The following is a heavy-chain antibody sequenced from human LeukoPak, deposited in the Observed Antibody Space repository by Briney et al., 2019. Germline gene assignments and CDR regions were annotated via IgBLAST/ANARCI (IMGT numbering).Heavy chain of an antibody. CDR1: GDSVSSNSGA. CDR3: AREGGSGSYRAFDY. CDR2: TYYRSKWYN. Sequence: SQTLSLTCAISGDSVSSNSGAWTWIRQSPSRGLEWLERTYYRSKWYNDYAVSVKSRITINPDTSKNQFSLQLNSVTPEDTAVYYCAREGGSGSYRAFDYWGQGTLVTVSS. J-gene: IGHJ4*02. V-gene: IGHV6-1*01. D-gene: IGHD3-10*01.